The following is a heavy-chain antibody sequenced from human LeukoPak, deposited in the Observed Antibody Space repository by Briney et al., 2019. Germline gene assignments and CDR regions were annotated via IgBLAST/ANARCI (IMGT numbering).Heavy chain of an antibody. CDR1: GFSVSNNY. J-gene: IGHJ4*02. V-gene: IGHV3-66*02. CDR3: ARGHDYGDYIFDY. Sequence: SGGSLRLSCAASGFSVSNNYMSWVRQAPGKGLEWVSVIYSGGSTFYADSVKGRFTISRDNSKNTLYLQMNSLRAEDTAVYYCARGHDYGDYIFDYWGQGTLVTVSS. D-gene: IGHD4-17*01. CDR2: IYSGGST.